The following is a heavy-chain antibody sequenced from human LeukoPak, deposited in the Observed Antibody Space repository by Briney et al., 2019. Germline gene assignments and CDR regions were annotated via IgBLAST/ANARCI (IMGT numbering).Heavy chain of an antibody. CDR1: GGSISSSSYY. Sequence: PSETLSLTCTVSGGSISSSSYYWGWIRQPPGKGLEWIGSIYHSGSTYYNPSLKSRVTISVDTSKNQFSLKLSSVTAADTAVYYCAGVDYYDSSGYYFDAFDIWGQGTMVTVSS. D-gene: IGHD3-22*01. CDR2: IYHSGST. CDR3: AGVDYYDSSGYYFDAFDI. J-gene: IGHJ3*02. V-gene: IGHV4-39*07.